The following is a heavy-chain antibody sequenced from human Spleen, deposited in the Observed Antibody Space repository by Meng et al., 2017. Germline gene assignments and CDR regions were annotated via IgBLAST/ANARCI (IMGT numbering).Heavy chain of an antibody. CDR3: ARRIDAALDY. D-gene: IGHD2/OR15-2a*01. CDR2: IIPLLGTA. Sequence: VPLVQSADEVKTPWSSVNVFSKATGDSFVGYAISWVRQAPGQGLECMGGIIPLLGTANNTQKFQGRVTINADKSTSIAYMEPSSLRSEDKAVYYCARRIDAALDYWWQETLVTVSS. J-gene: IGHJ4*02. CDR1: GDSFVGYA. V-gene: IGHV1-69*06.